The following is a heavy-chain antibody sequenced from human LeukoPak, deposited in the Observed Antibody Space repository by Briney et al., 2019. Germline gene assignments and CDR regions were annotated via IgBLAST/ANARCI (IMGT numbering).Heavy chain of an antibody. Sequence: SETLSLTCTVSGGSINTYYWTWIRQPPGKGLEWIGYIYYIGRTDYSPTLKSRATISVDTSKNQFSLKLSSVTASDTAVYYCARTSRHFYGSESDLAPWPDGMDVWGQGTTVTVSS. J-gene: IGHJ6*01. CDR2: IYYIGRT. CDR3: ARTSRHFYGSESDLAPWPDGMDV. V-gene: IGHV4-59*01. CDR1: GGSINTYY. D-gene: IGHD3-10*01.